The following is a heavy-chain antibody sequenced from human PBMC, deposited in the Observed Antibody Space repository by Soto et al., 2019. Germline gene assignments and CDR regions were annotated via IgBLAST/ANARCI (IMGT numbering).Heavy chain of an antibody. V-gene: IGHV2-5*02. CDR2: IFWDDDK. D-gene: IGHD1-1*01. CDR1: GFSLSTSGVG. Sequence: SGPTLVNPTQTLTLTCTFSGFSLSTSGVGVGWIRQPPAKALEWLGIIFWDDDKRYRPSLKRRVSITKDTSKNQLVLTMTNMDPVDTATYYCAHLAWKEMWPRAPVVNWGQGTPVTVSS. CDR3: AHLAWKEMWPRAPVVN. J-gene: IGHJ4*02.